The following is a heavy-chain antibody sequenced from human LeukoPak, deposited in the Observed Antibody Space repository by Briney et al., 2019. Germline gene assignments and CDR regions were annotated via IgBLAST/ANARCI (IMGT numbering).Heavy chain of an antibody. J-gene: IGHJ2*01. CDR1: GFTFSSYV. V-gene: IGHV3-30-3*01. Sequence: GGSLRLSCAASGFTFSSYVMHWVRQAPGKGLEWVAVISYDGSNKYYADSVKGRSTISRDNSKNTLYLQMNSLRAEDTAVYYCANSGYGRVNYFDLWGRGTLVTVSS. CDR3: ANSGYGRVNYFDL. CDR2: ISYDGSNK. D-gene: IGHD5-12*01.